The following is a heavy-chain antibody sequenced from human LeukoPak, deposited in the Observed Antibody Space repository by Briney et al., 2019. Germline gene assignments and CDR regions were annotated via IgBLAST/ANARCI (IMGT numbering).Heavy chain of an antibody. D-gene: IGHD1-26*01. CDR1: GYSFTSYW. CDR3: ARKGIRYSGRFYGMDV. V-gene: IGHV5-51*01. CDR2: IYPGDSDT. J-gene: IGHJ6*02. Sequence: GESLQISCQGSGYSFTSYWIGWVRQMPGKGLEWMGIIYPGDSDTRYGPSFQGQVTISADKSISTAYLQWSSLKASDTAMYYCARKGIRYSGRFYGMDVWGQGTTVTVSS.